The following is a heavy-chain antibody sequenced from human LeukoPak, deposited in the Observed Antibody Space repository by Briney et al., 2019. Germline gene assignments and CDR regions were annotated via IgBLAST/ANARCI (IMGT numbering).Heavy chain of an antibody. CDR3: AKEGLYCSSTSCYVEN. J-gene: IGHJ4*02. V-gene: IGHV3-23*01. Sequence: HSGESLRLSCAASGFTFTSYAMSWVRHAPGKGLEWVSGISGSGGSTYYADSVKGRFTISRDNSKNTLYLQLNSLPAEDTAVYYCAKEGLYCSSTSCYVENWGQGTLVTVSS. CDR2: ISGSGGST. CDR1: GFTFTSYA. D-gene: IGHD2-2*01.